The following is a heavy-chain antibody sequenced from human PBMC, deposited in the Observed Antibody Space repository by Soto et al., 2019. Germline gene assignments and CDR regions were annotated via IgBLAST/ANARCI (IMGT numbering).Heavy chain of an antibody. V-gene: IGHV3-23*01. Sequence: GGSLRLSCAASGFTFSDYWMNWVRQAPGKGLEWVASIKGGGADTYYADSVKGRFTISRDNFKSTLYLQMNSLRAEDTAIYYCAKGSGYSYEKFYFDSWGQGTQVTV. CDR2: IKGGGADT. CDR1: GFTFSDYW. D-gene: IGHD5-18*01. CDR3: AKGSGYSYEKFYFDS. J-gene: IGHJ4*02.